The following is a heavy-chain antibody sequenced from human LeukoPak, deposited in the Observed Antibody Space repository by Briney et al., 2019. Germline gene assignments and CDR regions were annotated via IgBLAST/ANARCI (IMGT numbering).Heavy chain of an antibody. Sequence: KPGESLKISCKGSGYSFTSYWIGWVRQMPGKGLEGMGIIYPGDSDTRYSPSFQGQVTISADKSISTAYLQWSSLKASDTAMYYCAIDYDSSGPRDAFDIWGQGTMVTVSS. CDR2: IYPGDSDT. V-gene: IGHV5-51*01. CDR1: GYSFTSYW. D-gene: IGHD3-22*01. CDR3: AIDYDSSGPRDAFDI. J-gene: IGHJ3*02.